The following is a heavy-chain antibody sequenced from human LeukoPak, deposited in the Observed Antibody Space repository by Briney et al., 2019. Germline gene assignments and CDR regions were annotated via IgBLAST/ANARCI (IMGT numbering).Heavy chain of an antibody. CDR2: ISSSSSYI. J-gene: IGHJ5*02. V-gene: IGHV3-21*01. D-gene: IGHD3-22*01. CDR1: GSTFDDYG. Sequence: GGSLRLSCAASGSTFDDYGMSWVRQAPGKGLEWVSSISSSSSYIYYADSVKGRFTISRDNAKNSLYLQMNSLRAEDTAVYYCARDSDPYYYDSSGVFDPWGQGTLVTVSS. CDR3: ARDSDPYYYDSSGVFDP.